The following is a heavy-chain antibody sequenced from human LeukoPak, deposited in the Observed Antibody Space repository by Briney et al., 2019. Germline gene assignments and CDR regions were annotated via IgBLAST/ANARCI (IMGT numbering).Heavy chain of an antibody. Sequence: SQTLSLTCTVSGDSLTTDDSFWSWIRQFPGTGLEWIGYIHYRGTTNYNPSLKSRLSMSIDMSKDQFSLNLTSVTAADTAIYYCARDGYINDAFDIWGQGIVVTVSS. J-gene: IGHJ3*02. CDR1: GDSLTTDDSF. CDR2: IHYRGTT. CDR3: ARDGYINDAFDI. D-gene: IGHD1-1*01. V-gene: IGHV4-31*03.